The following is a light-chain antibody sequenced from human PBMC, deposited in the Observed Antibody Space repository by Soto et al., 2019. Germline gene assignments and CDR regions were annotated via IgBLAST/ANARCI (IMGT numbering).Light chain of an antibody. J-gene: IGKJ3*01. CDR3: QQYGSPPFT. Sequence: EIVMTQSPATLSVSPGERATLSCRASQSVSSNLAWYQQKPGQAPRLLIYGASTRATGIPARFSGSGSGTEFTLTISSLQSEDFAVYYCQQYGSPPFTFGPGTRVDFK. CDR2: GAS. CDR1: QSVSSN. V-gene: IGKV3-15*01.